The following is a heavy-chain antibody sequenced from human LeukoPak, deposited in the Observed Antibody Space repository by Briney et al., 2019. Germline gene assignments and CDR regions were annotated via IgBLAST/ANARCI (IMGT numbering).Heavy chain of an antibody. CDR1: GYTFTGYY. V-gene: IGHV1-2*02. CDR2: INPNSGGT. J-gene: IGHJ4*02. D-gene: IGHD6-13*01. Sequence: GASVKVSCKASGYTFTGYYMHWVRQAPGQGLECMGWINPNSGGTNYAQKFQGRVTMTMDTSISTAYMELSRLRSDDTAVYYCARVPGYSSSWYQYWGQGTLVTVSS. CDR3: ARVPGYSSSWYQY.